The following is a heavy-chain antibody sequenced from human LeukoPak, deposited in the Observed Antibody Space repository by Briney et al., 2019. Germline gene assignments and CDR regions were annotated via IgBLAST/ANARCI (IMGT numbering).Heavy chain of an antibody. CDR1: GFTFSSYW. CDR2: IKQDGSEK. Sequence: GGSLRLSCAASGFTFSSYWMSWVRQAPGKGLEWVANIKQDGSEKYYVDSVKGRFTISRDNAKNSLYLQMNSLRAEDTAVYYCARSGSYCLGEYYFDYWGQGTLVTVSS. J-gene: IGHJ4*02. V-gene: IGHV3-7*01. D-gene: IGHD1-26*01. CDR3: ARSGSYCLGEYYFDY.